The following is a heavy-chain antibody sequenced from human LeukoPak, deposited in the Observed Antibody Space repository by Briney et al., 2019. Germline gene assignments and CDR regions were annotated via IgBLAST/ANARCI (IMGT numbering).Heavy chain of an antibody. J-gene: IGHJ4*02. CDR2: ISIDGRYI. CDR3: ARGNAPLPFDY. CDR1: AFPLRAYS. D-gene: IGHD2-2*01. Sequence: EGSLRLSCAASAFPLRAYSMHWVRQAPGQGLEWVSSISIDGRYIYYADSVKGRFTISSDNAKNSLYLQMNSLRAEDTAVYYCARGNAPLPFDYWGQGTLVTVSS. V-gene: IGHV3-21*01.